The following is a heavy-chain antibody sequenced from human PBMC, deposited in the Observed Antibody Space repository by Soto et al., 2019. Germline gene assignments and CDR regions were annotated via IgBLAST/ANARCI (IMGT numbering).Heavy chain of an antibody. D-gene: IGHD6-19*01. CDR3: AKDRRIAVSHFDF. Sequence: GGSLRLSCAASGFTFTKFAMSWVRQAPGKGLEWVASISGPGGSTNYAESVKGRFTISRDNSNDTVSLQMNSLRVEDTALYFCAKDRRIAVSHFDFWGQGTLVTVSS. CDR1: GFTFTKFA. J-gene: IGHJ4*02. V-gene: IGHV3-23*01. CDR2: ISGPGGST.